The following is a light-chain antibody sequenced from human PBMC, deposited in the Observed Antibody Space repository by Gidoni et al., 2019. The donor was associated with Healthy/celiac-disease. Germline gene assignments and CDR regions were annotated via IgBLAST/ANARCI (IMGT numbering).Light chain of an antibody. V-gene: IGLV3-19*01. CDR3: NSRDSSGPQVV. CDR2: GKN. Sequence: SSELTQDPAVSVALGQTVRITCQGDSLRSYYASWYQQKPGQAPVLVIYGKNNRPSGIPDRFSGSSSGNTASLTITGAQAEDEADYYCNSRDSSGPQVVFGGGTKLTVL. CDR1: SLRSYY. J-gene: IGLJ2*01.